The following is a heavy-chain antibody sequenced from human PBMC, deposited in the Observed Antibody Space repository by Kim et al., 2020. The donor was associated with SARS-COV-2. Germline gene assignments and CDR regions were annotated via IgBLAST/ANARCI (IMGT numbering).Heavy chain of an antibody. CDR3: ARRGASMAAGMWWFDP. J-gene: IGHJ5*02. D-gene: IGHD6-13*01. V-gene: IGHV5-51*01. Sequence: SFQGQVTISADNSISTAYLQWSSLKASDTAMYYCARRGASMAAGMWWFDPWGQGTLVTVSS.